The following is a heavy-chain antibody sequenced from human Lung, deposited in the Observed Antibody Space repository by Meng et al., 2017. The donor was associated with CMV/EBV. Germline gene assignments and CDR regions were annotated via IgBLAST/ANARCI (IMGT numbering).Heavy chain of an antibody. CDR2: INPHSGAT. CDR3: ATPEGPFRSTSGSAPDF. Sequence: AEVKKPGASVKVSCKASGYNSITYYLHWVRQAPGQGLEYMGRINPHSGATIYAQRFQGRVTMTRDTSINTAYMELSSLRSDDTAIYYCATPEGPFRSTSGSAPDFWGQGTLVTVSS. D-gene: IGHD2/OR15-2a*01. J-gene: IGHJ4*02. V-gene: IGHV1-2*06. CDR1: GYNSITYY.